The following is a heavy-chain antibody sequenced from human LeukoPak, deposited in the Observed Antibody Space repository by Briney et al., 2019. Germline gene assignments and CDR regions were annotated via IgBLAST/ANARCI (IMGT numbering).Heavy chain of an antibody. J-gene: IGHJ5*02. CDR2: ISGSGGST. D-gene: IGHD6-6*01. CDR1: GFTFSSYA. Sequence: GGSLRLSCAASGFTFSSYAMSWVRQAPGKGLEWVSAISGSGGSTYYADSVEGRFTISRDNSKNTLYLQMNSLRAEDTAVYYCAKVYDSSSSSWFDPWGQGTLVTVSS. CDR3: AKVYDSSSSSWFDP. V-gene: IGHV3-23*01.